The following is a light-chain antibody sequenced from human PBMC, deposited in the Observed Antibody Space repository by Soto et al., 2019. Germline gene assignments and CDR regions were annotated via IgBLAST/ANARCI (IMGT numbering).Light chain of an antibody. Sequence: AIRMTQSPSSFSASTGDRITITCRTSRGISSHLAWYQVKPGKAPRLLIYTASYLESGVPSRFSGSGSGTDFTLTISYLQSEDFAVYYCQQYFSYPLTFGGGTKVEIK. V-gene: IGKV1-8*01. CDR1: RGISSH. CDR3: QQYFSYPLT. CDR2: TAS. J-gene: IGKJ4*01.